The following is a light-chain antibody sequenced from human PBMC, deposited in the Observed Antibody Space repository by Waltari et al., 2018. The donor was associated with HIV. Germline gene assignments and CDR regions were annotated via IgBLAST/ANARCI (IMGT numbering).Light chain of an antibody. Sequence: SYVLTQPPSITVAPGKTAKITCGGNNIGNRDVHWYQQKPGPAPILVIYDDDDRPSGIPERCAGSNSGNTATLTINRVEVGDEADYYCQVWDSGSDHVFGSGTTVTVL. J-gene: IGLJ1*01. V-gene: IGLV3-21*01. CDR3: QVWDSGSDHV. CDR1: NIGNRD. CDR2: DDD.